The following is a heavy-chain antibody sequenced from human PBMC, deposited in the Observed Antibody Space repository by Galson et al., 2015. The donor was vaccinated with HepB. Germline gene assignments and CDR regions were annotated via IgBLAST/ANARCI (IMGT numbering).Heavy chain of an antibody. V-gene: IGHV7-4-1*02. CDR2: MNTNTGKP. Sequence: SVKVSCKASGYTFTDYVVNWVRQAPGQGLEWMGWMNTNTGKPKYAPGFAGRFVFTLDTSVTTAYLQISSLETDDTAVYYCATSPLRFLDWLPYYDYYYMDVWGEGTTATVSS. D-gene: IGHD3-3*01. CDR3: ATSPLRFLDWLPYYDYYYMDV. CDR1: GYTFTDYV. J-gene: IGHJ6*03.